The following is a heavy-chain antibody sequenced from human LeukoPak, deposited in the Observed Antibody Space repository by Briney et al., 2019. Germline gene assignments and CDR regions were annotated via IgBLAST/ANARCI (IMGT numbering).Heavy chain of an antibody. CDR1: GFIFSDYY. D-gene: IGHD1-26*01. CDR3: AAVQVGANYYFDY. CDR2: ISSSSSYI. V-gene: IGHV3-11*06. J-gene: IGHJ4*02. Sequence: GGSLRLSCPASGFIFSDYYMSWIRQAPGKGLEWVSYISSSSSYINYADSVKGRFTISRDNAKNSLYLQMNSLRAEDTAVYYCAAVQVGANYYFDYWGQGTLVTVSS.